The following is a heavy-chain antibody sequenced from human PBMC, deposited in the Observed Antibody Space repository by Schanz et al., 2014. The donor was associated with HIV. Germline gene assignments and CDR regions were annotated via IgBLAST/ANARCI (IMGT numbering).Heavy chain of an antibody. CDR2: ISESGGRT. CDR1: GFSFDDYT. CDR3: AKEGFCSGGSCYGFAY. Sequence: QLVESGGVVVQPGGSLRLSCAASGFSFDDYTMHWVRQGPGKGLEWVSSISESGGRTYYADSVNGRFTISRDNSKNTLYLQMTTLRTEDTAVYYCAKEGFCSGGSCYGFAYWGQGALVTVSS. V-gene: IGHV3-23*04. D-gene: IGHD2-15*01. J-gene: IGHJ4*02.